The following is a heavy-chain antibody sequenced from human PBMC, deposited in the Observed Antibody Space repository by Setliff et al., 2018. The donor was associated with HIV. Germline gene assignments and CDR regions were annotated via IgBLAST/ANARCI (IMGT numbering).Heavy chain of an antibody. Sequence: GGSLRLSCAASGFTFSSYAMSWVRQAPGKGLEWVSAISGSGGSTYYADAVKGRFTISRDNSKNTLYLQMNILRAEDTAVYYCAKDGSAGTWDYWGQGTLVTVSS. V-gene: IGHV3-23*01. CDR3: AKDGSAGTWDY. D-gene: IGHD2-15*01. CDR1: GFTFSSYA. J-gene: IGHJ4*02. CDR2: ISGSGGST.